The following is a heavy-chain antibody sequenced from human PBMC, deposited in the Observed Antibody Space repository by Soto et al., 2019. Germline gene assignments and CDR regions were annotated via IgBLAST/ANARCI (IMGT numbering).Heavy chain of an antibody. J-gene: IGHJ6*02. Sequence: GGSLRLSCAASGFTFDDYAMHWVRQAPGKGLEWVSGISGSGGSTYYADSVKGRFTISRDNSKNTLYLQMNSLRADDTAIYYCAKDLHWFAMDVWGQGTTVTVSS. CDR2: ISGSGGST. CDR3: AKDLHWFAMDV. D-gene: IGHD3-10*01. V-gene: IGHV3-23*01. CDR1: GFTFDDYA.